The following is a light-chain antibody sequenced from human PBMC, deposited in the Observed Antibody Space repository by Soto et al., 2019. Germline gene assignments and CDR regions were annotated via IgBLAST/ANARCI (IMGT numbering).Light chain of an antibody. CDR2: AAS. CDR3: QQVNSYPT. V-gene: IGKV1-9*01. CDR1: QGISNG. J-gene: IGKJ5*01. Sequence: IQQAPFVASVSHSVGAGVSLPSRASQGISNGLAGYQQKPGQAPTLLIYAASTLHSGVPSRFSGSGYGTEFTLTISSLQPKDFATYYCQQVNSYPTFGQGTRLEI.